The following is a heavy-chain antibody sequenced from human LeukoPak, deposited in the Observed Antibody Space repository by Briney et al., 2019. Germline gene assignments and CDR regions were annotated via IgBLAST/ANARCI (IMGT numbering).Heavy chain of an antibody. J-gene: IGHJ3*02. D-gene: IGHD3-22*01. CDR2: IWYDGTNR. CDR3: ARGGHDYYDRSGYYYMSAFDI. Sequence: GGSLRLSCAASGFTLSSYGIHWVRQAPGKGLEWVAVIWYDGTNRYYVDSVRGRFTITRDNSKNTLYLQMNRLRAEDTAVYYCARGGHDYYDRSGYYYMSAFDIWGQGTMVTVSS. V-gene: IGHV3-33*01. CDR1: GFTLSSYG.